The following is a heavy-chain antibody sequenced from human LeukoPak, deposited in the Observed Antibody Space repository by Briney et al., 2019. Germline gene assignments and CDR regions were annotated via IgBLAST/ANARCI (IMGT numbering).Heavy chain of an antibody. CDR2: VNHSGST. CDR1: GGSFSGYY. Sequence: SETLSLTCAVYGGSFSGYYWSWIRQPPGKGLEWIGEVNHSGSTNYNPSLKSRVTISVDKSKNQFSLKLSSVTAADTAVYYCASQNFDYWGQGTLVTVSS. V-gene: IGHV4-34*01. CDR3: ASQNFDY. J-gene: IGHJ4*02.